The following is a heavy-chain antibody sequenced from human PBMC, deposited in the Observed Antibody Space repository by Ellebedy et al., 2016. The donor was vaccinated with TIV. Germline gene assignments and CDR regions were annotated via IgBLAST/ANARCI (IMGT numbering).Heavy chain of an antibody. J-gene: IGHJ6*02. CDR3: AKEEIGDSSGWAEHLYFYYGMDV. Sequence: PGGSLRLSCAASGFTFSSYAMSWVRQAPGKGLEWVSAISGSGGSTYYADSVKGRFTISRDNSKNTLYLQMNSLRAEDTAVYYCAKEEIGDSSGWAEHLYFYYGMDVWGQGTTVTVSS. CDR1: GFTFSSYA. D-gene: IGHD6-19*01. V-gene: IGHV3-23*01. CDR2: ISGSGGST.